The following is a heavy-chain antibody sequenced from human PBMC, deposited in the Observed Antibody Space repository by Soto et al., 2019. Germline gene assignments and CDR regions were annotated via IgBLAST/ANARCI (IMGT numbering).Heavy chain of an antibody. J-gene: IGHJ4*02. D-gene: IGHD5-18*01. CDR1: GGSVSSGSYY. V-gene: IGHV4-61*01. CDR3: ARRRDPGYSYGYSYFDY. CDR2: IYYSGST. Sequence: SETLSLTCTVSGGSVSSGSYYWSWIRQPPGKGLEWIGYIYYSGSTNYNPSLKSRVTISVDTSKNQFSLKLSSVTAADTAVYYCARRRDPGYSYGYSYFDYWGQGTLVTVSS.